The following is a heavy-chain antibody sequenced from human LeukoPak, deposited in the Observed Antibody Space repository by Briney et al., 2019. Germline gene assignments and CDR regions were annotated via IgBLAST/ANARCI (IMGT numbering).Heavy chain of an antibody. Sequence: SETLSLTCTVSGGSISSSSYYWGWIRQPPGKGLEWIGSIYYSGSTYYNPSLKIRVTISVDTSKNQFSLKLSSVTAADTAVYYCARDFYDFWSGNHNWFDPWGQGTLVTVSS. J-gene: IGHJ5*02. CDR3: ARDFYDFWSGNHNWFDP. CDR1: GGSISSSSYY. V-gene: IGHV4-39*07. D-gene: IGHD3-3*01. CDR2: IYYSGST.